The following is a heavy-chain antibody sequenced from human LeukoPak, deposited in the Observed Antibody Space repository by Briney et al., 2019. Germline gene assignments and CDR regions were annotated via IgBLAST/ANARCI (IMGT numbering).Heavy chain of an antibody. D-gene: IGHD1-26*01. Sequence: GGSLRLSCAASGFTFSSYAMSWVRQAPGKGLEWVSAISGSGGSTYYADSVKGRFTISRDNSKNTLYLQMNSLRAEDTAVYYCAKDVVLARGRLYSFDYWGQGTLVTVSS. CDR1: GFTFSSYA. J-gene: IGHJ4*02. CDR2: ISGSGGST. CDR3: AKDVVLARGRLYSFDY. V-gene: IGHV3-23*01.